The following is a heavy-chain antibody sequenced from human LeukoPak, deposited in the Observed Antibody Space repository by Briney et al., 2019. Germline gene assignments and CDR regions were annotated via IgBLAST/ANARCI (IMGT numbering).Heavy chain of an antibody. Sequence: GGSLRLSCAASGFTFSSAWMSWVRQAPGKGLEWVGRIKSKTDGGTTDYAAPVKGRFTISRDDSKNTLYLQMNSLKTEDTAVYYCTTDTPQDSSGYYYTVGYWGQGTLVTVSS. CDR1: GFTFSSAW. V-gene: IGHV3-15*01. J-gene: IGHJ4*02. D-gene: IGHD3-22*01. CDR2: IKSKTDGGTT. CDR3: TTDTPQDSSGYYYTVGY.